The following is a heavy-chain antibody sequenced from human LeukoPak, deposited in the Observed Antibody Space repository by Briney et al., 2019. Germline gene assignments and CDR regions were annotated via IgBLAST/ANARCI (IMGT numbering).Heavy chain of an antibody. D-gene: IGHD3-22*01. CDR3: ARDTTNIYDSSGYPNSFDY. Sequence: GGSLRLSCAASGFTFSSYVMHWVRQAPGKGLEWVAVISYDGSNKYYADSVKGRFTISRDNSKNTLYLQMNSLRAEDTAVYYCARDTTNIYDSSGYPNSFDYWGQGTLVTVSS. CDR1: GFTFSSYV. J-gene: IGHJ4*02. V-gene: IGHV3-30-3*01. CDR2: ISYDGSNK.